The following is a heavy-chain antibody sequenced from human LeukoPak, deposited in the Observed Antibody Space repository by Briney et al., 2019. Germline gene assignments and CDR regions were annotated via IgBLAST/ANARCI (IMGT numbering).Heavy chain of an antibody. Sequence: SETLSLTCTVSGGSISTSNYYWGWIRQPPGKGLEWIGNIFYIGSTYYHPSLKSRVTISVDTSKNQFSLKLSSVTVADRPVYFCARVPTVTFFDYWGQGTLVTVSS. CDR3: ARVPTVTFFDY. J-gene: IGHJ4*02. CDR2: IFYIGST. V-gene: IGHV4-39*01. D-gene: IGHD4-17*01. CDR1: GGSISTSNYY.